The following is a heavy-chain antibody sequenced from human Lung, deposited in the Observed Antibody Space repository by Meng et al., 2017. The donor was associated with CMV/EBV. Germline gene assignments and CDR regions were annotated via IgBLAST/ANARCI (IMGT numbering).Heavy chain of an antibody. CDR3: AKDPWRLIPSPINWYVDL. CDR1: FSNYA. J-gene: IGHJ2*01. V-gene: IGHV3-30*02. Sequence: FSNYAMHWVSQAPGKGLEWVAFIQSGGRIKYYEEYVKGRFTISRDNSKDTLYLQMNGLRPEDTALYYCAKDPWRLIPSPINWYVDLWGRGTLVTVSS. CDR2: IQSGGRIK. D-gene: IGHD2-8*01.